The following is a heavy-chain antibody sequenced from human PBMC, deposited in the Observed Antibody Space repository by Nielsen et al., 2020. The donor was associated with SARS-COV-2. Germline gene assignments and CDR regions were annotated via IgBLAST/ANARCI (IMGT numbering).Heavy chain of an antibody. Sequence: GGSLRLSCAASGFTFSDYYMSWVRQTPGKGLEWVSAISGSGGNTYYADSVKGRFTISRDNSKNTVYLQMNGLRAEDTAVYYCAKRVDTSMVIGPFDIWGQGTMVTVSS. J-gene: IGHJ3*02. CDR3: AKRVDTSMVIGPFDI. CDR2: ISGSGGNT. V-gene: IGHV3-23*01. D-gene: IGHD5-18*01. CDR1: GFTFSDYY.